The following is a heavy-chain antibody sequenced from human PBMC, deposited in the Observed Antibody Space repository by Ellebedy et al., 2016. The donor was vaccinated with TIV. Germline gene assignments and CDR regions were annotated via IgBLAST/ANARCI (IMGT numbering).Heavy chain of an antibody. D-gene: IGHD1-1*01. CDR1: GYTFTGYY. CDR3: ARVHLFGWNDKGLDP. V-gene: IGHV1-2*02. J-gene: IGHJ5*02. Sequence: ASVKVSCKASGYTFTGYYMHWVRQAPGQGLEWMGWINPNSGCTNYAQKFQGRVTMTRDTSISTAYMELSRLRSDDTAVYYCARVHLFGWNDKGLDPWGQGTLVTVSS. CDR2: INPNSGCT.